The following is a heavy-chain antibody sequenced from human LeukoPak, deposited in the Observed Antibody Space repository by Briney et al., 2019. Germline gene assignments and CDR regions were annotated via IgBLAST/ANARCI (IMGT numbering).Heavy chain of an antibody. Sequence: GGSLRLSCAASGFTFRSYSMHWVRQAPGQGLEWISYINSRGSNMYYADSVKGRFTISRDNGKNSVYLQSNSLRTEDTAIYYCASGWSHDILSGYSYAYEMWGQGTRVIVFS. CDR1: GFTFRSYS. J-gene: IGHJ3*02. CDR3: ASGWSHDILSGYSYAYEM. D-gene: IGHD3-9*01. CDR2: INSRGSNM. V-gene: IGHV3-21*06.